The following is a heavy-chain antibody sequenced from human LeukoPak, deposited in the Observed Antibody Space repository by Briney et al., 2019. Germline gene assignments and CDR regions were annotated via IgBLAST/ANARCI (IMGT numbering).Heavy chain of an antibody. V-gene: IGHV3-30*04. CDR1: GFTFSSYA. CDR3: ARERHD. Sequence: PGGSLRLSCAASGFTFSSYAMHWVRQAPGKGLEWVAVISYDGSNKYYADSVKGRFTISRDNPKNTLYLQMNSLRAEDTAVYYCARERHDWGQGTLVTVSS. J-gene: IGHJ4*02. CDR2: ISYDGSNK.